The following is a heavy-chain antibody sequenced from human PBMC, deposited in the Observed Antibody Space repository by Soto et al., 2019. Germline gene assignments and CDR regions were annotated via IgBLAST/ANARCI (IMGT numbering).Heavy chain of an antibody. CDR2: IFYRGNT. J-gene: IGHJ6*02. Sequence: QVQLQESGPGLVKPSETLSLTCTVSGGSVSSGSHYWSWIRQPPGKGLEWIGQIFYRGNTNYNPSLKSRVTMSVDTSKNQFSLELSSMTAADTAVYFCARDFCGGDCSDDYYYSAMDVWGQGTTVTVSS. CDR1: GGSVSSGSHY. V-gene: IGHV4-61*01. D-gene: IGHD2-21*02. CDR3: ARDFCGGDCSDDYYYSAMDV.